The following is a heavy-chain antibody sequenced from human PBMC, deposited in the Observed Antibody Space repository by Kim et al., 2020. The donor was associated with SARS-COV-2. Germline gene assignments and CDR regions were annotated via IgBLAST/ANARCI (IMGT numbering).Heavy chain of an antibody. D-gene: IGHD5-12*01. Sequence: ADPEKGRYTSSRDNSKNTLYLQMNSLRAEDTAVYYCASSTIVATPFDYWGQGTLVTVSS. V-gene: IGHV3-30*01. CDR3: ASSTIVATPFDY. J-gene: IGHJ4*02.